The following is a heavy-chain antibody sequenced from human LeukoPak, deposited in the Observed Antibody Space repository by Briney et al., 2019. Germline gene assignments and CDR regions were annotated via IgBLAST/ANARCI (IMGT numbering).Heavy chain of an antibody. CDR3: ARDGIAVAGRTFDI. J-gene: IGHJ3*02. D-gene: IGHD6-19*01. Sequence: SETLSLTCTVSGGSINSYYWSWIRQPPGKGLEWIGDIYYSGSPDYSPSLKSRVTISVATSKTQFSLKMSSVTAADTAVYYCARDGIAVAGRTFDIWGQGTMVTVSS. V-gene: IGHV4-59*01. CDR2: IYYSGSP. CDR1: GGSINSYY.